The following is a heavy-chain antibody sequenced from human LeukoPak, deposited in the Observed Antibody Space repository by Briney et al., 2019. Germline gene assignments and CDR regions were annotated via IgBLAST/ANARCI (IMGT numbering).Heavy chain of an antibody. Sequence: GGSLRLSYAASGFTFSDYYMSWIRQAPGKGLEWVSYISSSGSTIYYADSVKGRFTISRDNAKNSLYLQMNSLRAEDTAVYYCARDFLAVAGNKKHDAFDIWGQGTMVNVSS. CDR1: GFTFSDYY. D-gene: IGHD6-19*01. CDR2: ISSSGSTI. J-gene: IGHJ3*02. CDR3: ARDFLAVAGNKKHDAFDI. V-gene: IGHV3-11*01.